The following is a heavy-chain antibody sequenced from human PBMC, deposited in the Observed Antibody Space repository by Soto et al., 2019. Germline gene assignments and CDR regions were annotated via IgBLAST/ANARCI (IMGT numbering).Heavy chain of an antibody. V-gene: IGHV5-51*01. CDR3: ARQESGYDYGEYYYYYMDV. Sequence: GESLKISCKGSGYSFTSYWIGWVRQMPGKGLEWVGIIYPGDSDTRYSPSFKGQVTISAAKSIGTAYLQGSSLKASDTAMYYCARQESGYDYGEYYYYYMDVWGKGTTVTVSS. J-gene: IGHJ6*03. CDR2: IYPGDSDT. CDR1: GYSFTSYW. D-gene: IGHD5-12*01.